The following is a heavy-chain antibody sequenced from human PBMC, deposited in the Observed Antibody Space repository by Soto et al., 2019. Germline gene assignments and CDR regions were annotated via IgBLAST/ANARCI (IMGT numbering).Heavy chain of an antibody. J-gene: IGHJ5*02. CDR2: IYYSGHT. Sequence: ETLSLTCTVSGDGITDYYWSWIRQPPGKGLEWIGYIYYSGHTNYNPSLEGRVTISVDTSRNHLSLTLRSVTAADTATYYCTRDFCTSGICPYNWFDPWGQGTLVTVSS. CDR1: GDGITDYY. CDR3: TRDFCTSGICPYNWFDP. D-gene: IGHD2-15*01. V-gene: IGHV4-59*01.